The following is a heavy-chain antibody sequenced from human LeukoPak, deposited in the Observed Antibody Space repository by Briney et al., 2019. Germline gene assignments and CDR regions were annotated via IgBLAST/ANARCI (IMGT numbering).Heavy chain of an antibody. CDR1: GYTFNTYG. CDR3: ARGGGKNNAFDI. V-gene: IGHV1-18*01. Sequence: ASVKASCKASGYTFNTYGITWVRQAPGHGLEWMGWISGYNGKTKYAQKLQDRVTMTTDTSTATAYMELGSLRSDDTAVYYCARGGGKNNAFDIWGQGTMVTVSS. J-gene: IGHJ3*02. D-gene: IGHD2/OR15-2a*01. CDR2: ISGYNGKT.